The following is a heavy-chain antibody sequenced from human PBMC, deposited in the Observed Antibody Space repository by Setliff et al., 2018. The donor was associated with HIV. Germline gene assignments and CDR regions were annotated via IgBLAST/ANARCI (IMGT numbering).Heavy chain of an antibody. Sequence: SETLSLTCTVSSYSISSGYFWGWIRQPPGKGLEWIGTIYHNGNTYYNPSLKSRVTISVDTSKNQFSLKLSSVTAADTAVYYCARGHCSGTNCYGVDYYGMDVWGQGTTVTVSS. J-gene: IGHJ6*02. CDR3: ARGHCSGTNCYGVDYYGMDV. CDR1: SYSISSGYF. D-gene: IGHD2-2*01. CDR2: IYHNGNT. V-gene: IGHV4-38-2*02.